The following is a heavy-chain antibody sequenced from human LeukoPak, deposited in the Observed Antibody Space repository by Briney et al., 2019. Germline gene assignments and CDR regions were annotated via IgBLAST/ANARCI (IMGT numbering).Heavy chain of an antibody. V-gene: IGHV4-59*08. CDR1: GVSISSYY. Sequence: PSETLSLTCTVSGVSISSYYWSWIRQPPGKGLEWIGYIYYSGSTNYNPSLKSRVTISVDTSKNQSSLKLSSVTAADTAVYYCARSVYCSGGSCLYGMDVWGQGTTVTVSS. D-gene: IGHD2-15*01. CDR3: ARSVYCSGGSCLYGMDV. CDR2: IYYSGST. J-gene: IGHJ6*02.